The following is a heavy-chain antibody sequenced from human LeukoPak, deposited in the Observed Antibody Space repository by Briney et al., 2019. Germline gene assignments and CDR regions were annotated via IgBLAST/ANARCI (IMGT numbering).Heavy chain of an antibody. CDR3: AKGGSSTMVRGVIGYMDV. CDR1: GFTFSSYW. CDR2: IYSDGST. V-gene: IGHV3-66*01. J-gene: IGHJ6*03. Sequence: PGGSLRLSCAASGFTFSSYWMHWVRQAPGKGLECVSVIYSDGSTYYADSVKGRFIISRDISKNTLYLQMNSLRAEDTAVYYCAKGGSSTMVRGVIGYMDVWGKGTTVTISS. D-gene: IGHD3-10*01.